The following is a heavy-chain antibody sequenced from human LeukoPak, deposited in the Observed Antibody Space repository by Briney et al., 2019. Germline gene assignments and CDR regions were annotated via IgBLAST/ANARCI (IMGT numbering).Heavy chain of an antibody. CDR2: IRYDGSNK. CDR3: AKGRLFYDFWSGTLFDP. Sequence: GGSLRLSCAASGFTFSSYGMHWVRQAPGKWLEWVAFIRYDGSNKYYADSVKGRFTISRDNSKNTLYLQMNSLRAEDTAVYYCAKGRLFYDFWSGTLFDPWGQGTLVTVSS. J-gene: IGHJ5*02. CDR1: GFTFSSYG. D-gene: IGHD3-3*01. V-gene: IGHV3-30*02.